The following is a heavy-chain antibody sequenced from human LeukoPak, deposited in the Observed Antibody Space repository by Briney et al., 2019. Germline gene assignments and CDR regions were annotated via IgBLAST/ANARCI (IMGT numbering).Heavy chain of an antibody. CDR2: ISSSSSYI. J-gene: IGHJ4*02. CDR1: GFTFSSYS. D-gene: IGHD1-26*01. CDR3: ARDRGVGATIYDY. V-gene: IGHV3-21*01. Sequence: GGSLRLSCAASGFTFSSYSMNWVRQAPGKGLEWASSISSSSSYIYYADSVKGRFTISRDNAKNSLYLQMNSLRAEDTAVYYCARDRGVGATIYDYWGQGTLVTVSS.